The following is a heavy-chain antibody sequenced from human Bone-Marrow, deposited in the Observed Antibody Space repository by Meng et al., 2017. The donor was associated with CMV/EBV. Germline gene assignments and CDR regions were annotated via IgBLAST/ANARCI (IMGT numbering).Heavy chain of an antibody. CDR2: IYYSGST. CDR1: GGSISSYY. D-gene: IGHD5-18*01. Sequence: SETLSLTCTVSGGSISSYYWSWIRQPPGKGLEWIGYIYYSGSTNYNPSLKSRVTISVDTSKNQFSLKLSSVTAADTAVYYCARDGEYGYIDPYYGMDVWGQGTTVAVSS. J-gene: IGHJ6*02. V-gene: IGHV4-59*12. CDR3: ARDGEYGYIDPYYGMDV.